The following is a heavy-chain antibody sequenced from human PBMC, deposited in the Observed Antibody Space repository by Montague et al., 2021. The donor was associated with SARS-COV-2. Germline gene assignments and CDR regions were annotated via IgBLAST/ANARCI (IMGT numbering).Heavy chain of an antibody. CDR1: GGSVNSGNYY. Sequence: SETLSLTCTVSGGSVNSGNYYWSWIRQPPGKGLEWIGYIYHSGSTNYNPSLKSRVTILIDTSKNQFSLKLNSVTAADTAVYYCARGGGSATYYNGPLGYWGQGTLVTVSS. J-gene: IGHJ4*02. D-gene: IGHD3-10*01. CDR3: ARGGGSATYYNGPLGY. CDR2: IYHSGST. V-gene: IGHV4-61*01.